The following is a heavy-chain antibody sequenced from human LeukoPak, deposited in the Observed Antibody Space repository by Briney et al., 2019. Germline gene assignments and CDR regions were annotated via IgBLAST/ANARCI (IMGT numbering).Heavy chain of an antibody. CDR3: ARRIHSLWFGELSVFYYYYMDV. D-gene: IGHD3-10*01. J-gene: IGHJ6*03. CDR2: MNPNSGNT. V-gene: IGHV1-8*01. Sequence: GASVKVSCKASGYTFTSYDINWVRQATGQGLEWMGWMNPNSGNTGYAQKFQGRVTMTRNTSISTAYMELSSLRSEDTAVYYCARRIHSLWFGELSVFYYYYMDVWGKGTTVTVSS. CDR1: GYTFTSYD.